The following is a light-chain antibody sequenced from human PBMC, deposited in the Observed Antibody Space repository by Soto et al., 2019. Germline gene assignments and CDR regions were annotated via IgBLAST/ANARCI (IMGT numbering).Light chain of an antibody. CDR1: QSISSY. Sequence: DIQMTQSPSSLSASVGDRVSITCRARQSISSYLNWYQQKPGKAPKILIYAASTLQGGVPSRFSGSGSGTEFTLTISSLQPEEFAAYYCQQSYCTPLTFGGGTKVEVK. J-gene: IGKJ4*01. CDR2: AAS. CDR3: QQSYCTPLT. V-gene: IGKV1-39*01.